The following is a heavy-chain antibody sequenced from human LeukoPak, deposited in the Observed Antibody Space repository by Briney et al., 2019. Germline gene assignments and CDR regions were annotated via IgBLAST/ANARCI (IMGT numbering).Heavy chain of an antibody. Sequence: PGGSLRLSCAASGFTFSSYSMNWVRQAPGKGLEWVSSISSSSSYIYYADSVKGRITISRDNAKNSLYLQMNSLRAEDTAVYYCARVDRRYCSSTSCSRDYWGQGTLVTVSS. CDR2: ISSSSSYI. CDR1: GFTFSSYS. CDR3: ARVDRRYCSSTSCSRDY. V-gene: IGHV3-21*01. J-gene: IGHJ4*02. D-gene: IGHD2-2*01.